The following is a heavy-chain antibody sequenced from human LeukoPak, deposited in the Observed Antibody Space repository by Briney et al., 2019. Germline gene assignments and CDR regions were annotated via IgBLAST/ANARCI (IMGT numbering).Heavy chain of an antibody. CDR3: ARGGYSGYDFWFDP. Sequence: SEALSLTCAVSGGSISSGGYSWSWIRQAPGKGLEWIGYIYHAGSTNYNPSLKSRVTLSVDRSKNQFSLKLRSVTAADTAVYYCARGGYSGYDFWFDPWGQGTLVTVSS. D-gene: IGHD5-12*01. J-gene: IGHJ5*02. V-gene: IGHV4-30-2*01. CDR2: IYHAGST. CDR1: GGSISSGGYS.